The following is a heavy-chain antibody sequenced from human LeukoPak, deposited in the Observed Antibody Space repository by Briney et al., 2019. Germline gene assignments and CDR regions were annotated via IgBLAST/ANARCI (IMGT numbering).Heavy chain of an antibody. V-gene: IGHV4-59*01. CDR2: IYYSGST. Sequence: PSETLSLTCTVSGGSISNYYWSWVRQPPGKGLEWIGYIYYSGSTNYNPSLKSRVTISVDTSKNKCSLMLTSVSAADRAVYYWARGSGWYPHWGQGNLVTVSS. D-gene: IGHD6-19*01. CDR3: ARGSGWYPH. CDR1: GGSISNYY. J-gene: IGHJ1*01.